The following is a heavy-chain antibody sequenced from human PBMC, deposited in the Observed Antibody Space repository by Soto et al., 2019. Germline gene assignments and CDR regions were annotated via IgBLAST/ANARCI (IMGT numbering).Heavy chain of an antibody. CDR3: AKGISRDYYYYMDV. J-gene: IGHJ6*03. V-gene: IGHV3-23*01. Sequence: PGGSLRLSCAASGFTFSSYAMSWIRQAPGKGLEWVSAIGGSGGSTYYADSVKGRFTISRDNSKNTLYQQMNRLRAEDTAVYYCAKGISRDYYYYMDVWGKGTTVTVSS. D-gene: IGHD2-15*01. CDR2: IGGSGGST. CDR1: GFTFSSYA.